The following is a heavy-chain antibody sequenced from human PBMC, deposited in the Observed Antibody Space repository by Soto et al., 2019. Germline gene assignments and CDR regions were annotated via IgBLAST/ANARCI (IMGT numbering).Heavy chain of an antibody. V-gene: IGHV2-5*02. CDR2: IYWDDDK. Sequence: SGPPLVNPTQTLTLTCTFSGFSLSSSAVGVGVGWIRQPPGKALEWLALIYWDDDKRYNPSLKSRLTVTKDTSQNQVVLTMTNMDAVDAATYYCVHGNTGTYGTICFDECGQGTLVTVS. J-gene: IGHJ4*02. CDR1: GFSLSSSAVGVG. D-gene: IGHD3-10*01. CDR3: VHGNTGTYGTICFDE.